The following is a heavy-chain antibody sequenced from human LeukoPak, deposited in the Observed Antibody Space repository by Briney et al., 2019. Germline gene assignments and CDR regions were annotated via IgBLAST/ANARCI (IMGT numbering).Heavy chain of an antibody. V-gene: IGHV3-23*01. CDR1: GFTFSSYA. CDR2: ISGSGGTI. Sequence: GGSLRLSCEASGFTFSSYAMGWVRQAPGKGLEWVSAISGSGGTIYYADSVKGRFTISRDNAKNSLYLQMNSLRAEDTAVYYCAELGITMIGGVWGKGTTVTISS. J-gene: IGHJ6*04. D-gene: IGHD3-10*02. CDR3: AELGITMIGGV.